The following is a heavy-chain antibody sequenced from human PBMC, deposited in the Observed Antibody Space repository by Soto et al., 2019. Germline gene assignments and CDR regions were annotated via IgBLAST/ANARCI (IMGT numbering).Heavy chain of an antibody. V-gene: IGHV4-31*03. CDR1: GGSISSCGYY. Sequence: QVQLQESGPGLVKPSQTLSLTCTVSGGSISSCGYYWSWIRQHPGKAMEWIGYIDYRGSSYYNPSHKSRVTITVDTSKNQFSLKLSSVTAADKAVDYCECYSGGDCQKAGFDYWGQGTLVTVSS. D-gene: IGHD2-21*02. CDR2: IDYRGSS. J-gene: IGHJ4*02. CDR3: ECYSGGDCQKAGFDY.